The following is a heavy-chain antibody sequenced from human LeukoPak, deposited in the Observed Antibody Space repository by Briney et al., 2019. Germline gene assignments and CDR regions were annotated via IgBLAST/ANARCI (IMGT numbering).Heavy chain of an antibody. D-gene: IGHD3-16*01. CDR3: AKANYDTPLDGMDV. CDR1: GFTFSSYG. CDR2: ISGSGGST. V-gene: IGHV3-23*01. Sequence: GGSLRLSCAASGFTFSSYGMHWVHQAPGKGLEWVSAISGSGGSTYYADSVKGRFTISRDNSKNTLYLQMNSLRAEDTAVYYCAKANYDTPLDGMDVWGQGTTVTVSS. J-gene: IGHJ6*02.